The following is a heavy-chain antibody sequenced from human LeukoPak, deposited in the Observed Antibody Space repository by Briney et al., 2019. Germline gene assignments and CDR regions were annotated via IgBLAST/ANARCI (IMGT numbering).Heavy chain of an antibody. V-gene: IGHV4-34*01. Sequence: SSETLSLTCAVYGGSFSGYYWSWIRQPPGKGLEWIGEINHSGSTNYNPSLKSRVNISVDTSKNQFSLKLSSVTAADTAVYYCARLPIGYCSGGSCYPFDYWGQGTLVTVSS. CDR2: INHSGST. CDR3: ARLPIGYCSGGSCYPFDY. J-gene: IGHJ4*02. CDR1: GGSFSGYY. D-gene: IGHD2-15*01.